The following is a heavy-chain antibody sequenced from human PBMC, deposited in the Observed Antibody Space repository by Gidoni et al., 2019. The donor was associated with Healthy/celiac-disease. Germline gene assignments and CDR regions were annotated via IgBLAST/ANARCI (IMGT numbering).Heavy chain of an antibody. J-gene: IGHJ3*02. V-gene: IGHV3-30-3*01. Sequence: QVQLVESGGGVVQPGRSLRLSCAASGFTFSSYAMHWVRQAPGKGLEWVAVISYDGSNKYYADSVKGRFTISRDNSKNTLYLQMNSLRAEDTAVYYCARTCSSTSCYNGDAFDIWGQGTMVTVSS. CDR3: ARTCSSTSCYNGDAFDI. D-gene: IGHD2-2*02. CDR2: ISYDGSNK. CDR1: GFTFSSYA.